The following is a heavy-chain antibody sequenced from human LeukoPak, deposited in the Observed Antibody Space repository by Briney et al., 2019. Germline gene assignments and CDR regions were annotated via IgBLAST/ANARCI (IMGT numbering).Heavy chain of an antibody. CDR1: GGTFSSYA. D-gene: IGHD5-24*01. Sequence: ASVKVSCKASGGTFSSYAISWVRQAPGQGLEWMGGIIPISGTANYAQKFQGRVTITADESTSTAYMELSSLRSEDTAVYYCASGGPDGYSSFDYWGQGTLVTVSS. V-gene: IGHV1-69*13. CDR3: ASGGPDGYSSFDY. J-gene: IGHJ4*02. CDR2: IIPISGTA.